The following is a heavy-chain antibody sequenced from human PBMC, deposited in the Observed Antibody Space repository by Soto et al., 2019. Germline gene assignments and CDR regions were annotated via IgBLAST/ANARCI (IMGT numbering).Heavy chain of an antibody. V-gene: IGHV1-18*04. CDR1: GYTFTSYG. CDR2: ISAYNGNT. J-gene: IGHJ4*02. CDR3: ARDGKRLLSRIAAAGEFDY. Sequence: QVQLVQSGAEVKKPGASVKVSCKASGYTFTSYGIIWVRQAPGQGLEWMGWISAYNGNTNYAQKLQGRVTMTTDTSTSTAYMELRSLRSDDTAVYYCARDGKRLLSRIAAAGEFDYWGQGTLVTVSS. D-gene: IGHD6-13*01.